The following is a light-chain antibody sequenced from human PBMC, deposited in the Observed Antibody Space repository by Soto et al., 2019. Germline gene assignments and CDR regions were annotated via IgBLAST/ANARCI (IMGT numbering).Light chain of an antibody. V-gene: IGLV2-14*01. Sequence: QSVLTQPASVSGSPGQSITISCTGTSSDLGGYNYVSWYQQHPGKAPKLMIYDVSNRPSGVSNRFSGSKSGNTASLTISGLQAEDEADYYCSSYTSGGVFGTGTQLTVL. CDR2: DVS. J-gene: IGLJ1*01. CDR1: SSDLGGYNY. CDR3: SSYTSGGV.